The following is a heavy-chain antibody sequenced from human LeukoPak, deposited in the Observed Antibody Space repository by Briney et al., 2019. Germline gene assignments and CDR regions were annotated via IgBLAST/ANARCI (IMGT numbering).Heavy chain of an antibody. D-gene: IGHD5-12*01. CDR3: ASVGYSGYDFALGY. CDR1: GGSISSYY. J-gene: IGHJ4*02. CDR2: IYYSGST. Sequence: SETLSLTCTVSGGSISSYYWSWIRQPPGKGLEWIGYIYYSGSTNYNPSLKSRVTISVDTSKNQFSLKLSSVTAADTAVYYCASVGYSGYDFALGYWGQGTLVTVSS. V-gene: IGHV4-59*01.